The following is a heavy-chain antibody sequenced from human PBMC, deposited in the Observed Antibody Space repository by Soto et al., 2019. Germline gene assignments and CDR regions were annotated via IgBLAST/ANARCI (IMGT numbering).Heavy chain of an antibody. CDR3: ARCKVVADTHYYYYGMDV. D-gene: IGHD2-15*01. CDR1: GYTFTGYY. CDR2: INPNSGGT. Sequence: ASVKVSCKASGYTFTGYYMHWVRQAPGQGLEWMGWINPNSGGTNYAQKFQGWVTMTRDTSISTAYMELSRLRSDDTAVYYCARCKVVADTHYYYYGMDVWGQGTTVTVSS. V-gene: IGHV1-2*04. J-gene: IGHJ6*02.